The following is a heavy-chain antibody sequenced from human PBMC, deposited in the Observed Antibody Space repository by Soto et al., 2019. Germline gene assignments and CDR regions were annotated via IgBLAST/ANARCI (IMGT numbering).Heavy chain of an antibody. CDR1: GGSISSSSYY. CDR2: IYYSGST. V-gene: IGHV4-39*01. Sequence: SETLSLTCTVSGGSISSSSYYWGWIRQPPGKGLEWIGSIYYSGSTYYNPSLKSRVTISVDTSKNQFSLKLSSVTAADTAVYYCARHRRPRVAVAGYYYYYYMDVWGKGTTVTVSS. J-gene: IGHJ6*03. D-gene: IGHD6-19*01. CDR3: ARHRRPRVAVAGYYYYYYMDV.